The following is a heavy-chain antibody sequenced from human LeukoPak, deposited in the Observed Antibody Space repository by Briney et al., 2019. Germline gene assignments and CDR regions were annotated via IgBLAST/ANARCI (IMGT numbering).Heavy chain of an antibody. D-gene: IGHD2-2*01. V-gene: IGHV5-51*01. CDR1: GYSFTSYW. J-gene: IGHJ3*02. Sequence: GESLKISCKGSGYSFTSYWIGWVRQMPGKGLEWMGIIYPGDSDTRYSPSFQGQVTFSADKSINTAYLQWSSLKASDTAMYYCARREGRCSNTNCYAVGLFDIWGQGTMVTVSS. CDR3: ARREGRCSNTNCYAVGLFDI. CDR2: IYPGDSDT.